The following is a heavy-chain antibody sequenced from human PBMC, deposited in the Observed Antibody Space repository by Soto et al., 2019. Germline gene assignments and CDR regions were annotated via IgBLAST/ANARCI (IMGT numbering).Heavy chain of an antibody. Sequence: GGSLRLSCAASGFTFSSYGMHWVRQAPGKGLEWVAVISYDGSNKYYADSVKGRFTISRDNSKNTLYLQMNSLRAEDTAVYYCAKIPGEAPGRITMVRGQRGYMDVWGKGTTVTVSS. CDR2: ISYDGSNK. D-gene: IGHD3-10*01. CDR1: GFTFSSYG. CDR3: AKIPGEAPGRITMVRGQRGYMDV. V-gene: IGHV3-30*18. J-gene: IGHJ6*03.